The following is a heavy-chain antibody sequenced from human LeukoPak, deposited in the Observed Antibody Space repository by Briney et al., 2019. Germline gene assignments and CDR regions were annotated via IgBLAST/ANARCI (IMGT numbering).Heavy chain of an antibody. CDR3: ARDRSDNWFDP. V-gene: IGHV4-39*07. CDR1: GGSISSSSYY. CDR2: IYYSGST. J-gene: IGHJ5*02. Sequence: SETLSLTCTVSGGSISSSSYYWGWIRQPPGKGLEWIGSIYYSGSTYYNPSLKSRVTISVDTSKNQFSLKLSSVTAADTAVYYCARDRSDNWFDPWGQGTLVTVSS.